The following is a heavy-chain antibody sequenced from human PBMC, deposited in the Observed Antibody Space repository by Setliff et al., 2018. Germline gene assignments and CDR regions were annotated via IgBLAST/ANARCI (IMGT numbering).Heavy chain of an antibody. CDR3: AREYNSGWTPAFDI. Sequence: SETLSLTCGVYGESISDSYWSWIRQPPGKGLEWIGYIYYSGSTYYNPSLKSRVTISVDTSKNQFSLKLSSVTAADTAVYYCAREYNSGWTPAFDIWGQGTMVTVSS. CDR1: GESISDSY. J-gene: IGHJ3*02. CDR2: IYYSGST. V-gene: IGHV4-30-4*01. D-gene: IGHD5-12*01.